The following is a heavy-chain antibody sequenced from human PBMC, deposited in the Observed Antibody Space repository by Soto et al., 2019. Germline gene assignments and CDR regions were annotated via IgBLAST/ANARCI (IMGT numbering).Heavy chain of an antibody. CDR3: AKADGEQWLVPHLDN. CDR2: IRCCGGST. J-gene: IGHJ4*02. V-gene: IGHV3-23*01. CDR1: GFNFKKFA. D-gene: IGHD6-19*01. Sequence: EVQLLESGGGVVQPGGSLRLSCVGSGFNFKKFAMAWVRQAPGEGLEWVLGIRCCGGSTSYADSVKGRFSIARDDSKNTLSLQVNSLIVEDTAQYYCAKADGEQWLVPHLDNWGQGTLVTVS.